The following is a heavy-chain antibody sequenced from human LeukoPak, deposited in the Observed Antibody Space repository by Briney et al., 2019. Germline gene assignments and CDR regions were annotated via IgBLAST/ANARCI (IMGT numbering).Heavy chain of an antibody. D-gene: IGHD6-6*01. V-gene: IGHV4-61*02. CDR1: GGSISSGSYY. CDR3: ARGDGQLGPLFDY. Sequence: SQTLSLTCTVSGGSISSGSYYWSWIRQPAGKGLEWIGRIYTSGSTNYNPSLKSRVTISVDTSKNQFSLKLSSVTAADTAVYYCARGDGQLGPLFDYWGQGTLVTASS. J-gene: IGHJ4*02. CDR2: IYTSGST.